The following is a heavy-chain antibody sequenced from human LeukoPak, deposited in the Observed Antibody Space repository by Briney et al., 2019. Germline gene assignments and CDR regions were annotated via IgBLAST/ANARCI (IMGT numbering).Heavy chain of an antibody. CDR2: INHSGGT. D-gene: IGHD6-19*01. Sequence: PSETLSLTCAFYGGSFSGYYWSWIRQPPGKGLEWIGEINHSGGTKYNPSLKSRVTISVDTSKNQFSLKLSSVTAADTAVYYCASFPYSSGWSNWFDPWGQGTLVTVSS. CDR3: ASFPYSSGWSNWFDP. V-gene: IGHV4-34*01. CDR1: GGSFSGYY. J-gene: IGHJ5*02.